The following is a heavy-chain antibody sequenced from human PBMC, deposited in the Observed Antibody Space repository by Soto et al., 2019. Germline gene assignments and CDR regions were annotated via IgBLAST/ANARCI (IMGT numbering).Heavy chain of an antibody. Sequence: GGSLRLSCAASGFTFSSYAMHGVRQAPGKGLEWVAVISYDGSNKYYADSVKGRFTISRDNSKNTPYLQMNSLRAEDTAVYYCARLVDTAMVYDYGMDVWGQGTTVTVSS. CDR2: ISYDGSNK. CDR1: GFTFSSYA. J-gene: IGHJ6*02. D-gene: IGHD5-18*01. CDR3: ARLVDTAMVYDYGMDV. V-gene: IGHV3-30-3*01.